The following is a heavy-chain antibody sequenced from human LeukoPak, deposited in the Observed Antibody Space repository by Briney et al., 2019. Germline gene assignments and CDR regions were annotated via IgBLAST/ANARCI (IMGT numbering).Heavy chain of an antibody. J-gene: IGHJ5*02. CDR3: ARANLDCSSTSCYLPGDWFDP. D-gene: IGHD2-2*01. Sequence: ASVKVSCKASGHTFTGYYMHWVRQAPGQGLEWMGWINPNSGGTNYAQKFQGRVTMTRDTSISTAYMELSRLRSDDTAVYYCARANLDCSSTSCYLPGDWFDPWGQGTLVTVSS. CDR1: GHTFTGYY. CDR2: INPNSGGT. V-gene: IGHV1-2*02.